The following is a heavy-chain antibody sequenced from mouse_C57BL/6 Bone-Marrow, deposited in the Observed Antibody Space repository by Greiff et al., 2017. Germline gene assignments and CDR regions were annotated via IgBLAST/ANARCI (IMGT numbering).Heavy chain of an antibody. CDR3: ARHEDYTWFAY. V-gene: IGHV5-9*01. D-gene: IGHD2-12*01. Sequence: EVKLMESGGGLVKPGGSLKLSCAASGFTFSSYTMSWVRQAPEQRLEWVATISGGGGNTYYPDSVKGRFTISRDNAKNTLYLQMSSRRSEDTALYYCARHEDYTWFAYWGQGTLVTVSA. J-gene: IGHJ3*01. CDR1: GFTFSSYT. CDR2: ISGGGGNT.